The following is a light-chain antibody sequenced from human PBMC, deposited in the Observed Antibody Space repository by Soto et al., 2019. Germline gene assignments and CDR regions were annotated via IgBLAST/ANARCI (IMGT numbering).Light chain of an antibody. J-gene: IGKJ1*01. Sequence: DIQMTHSPSTLFASVGDRVTITCRASQSVRNWLAWYQQKPGRAPHLLIYDSSTLEPGVPSRFRGSGSGTAFTLTINGLQPDDCGTYYCKQYDGYSPQTFGQGTKVDIX. V-gene: IGKV1-5*01. CDR2: DSS. CDR3: KQYDGYSPQT. CDR1: QSVRNW.